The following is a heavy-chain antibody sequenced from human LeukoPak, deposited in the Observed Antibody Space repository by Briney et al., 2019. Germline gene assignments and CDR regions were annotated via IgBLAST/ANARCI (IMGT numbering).Heavy chain of an antibody. Sequence: GGSLRLSCAASGFTFTINAMNWVRQAPGKGLEWVSAISANGGTIFYADSVKGRFTISRDNSKNTLYLYMNSLRAEDTAVYYCAKAQGYYDYWGQGTLVTVSS. CDR1: GFTFTINA. CDR3: AKAQGYYDY. V-gene: IGHV3-23*01. CDR2: ISANGGTI. J-gene: IGHJ4*02.